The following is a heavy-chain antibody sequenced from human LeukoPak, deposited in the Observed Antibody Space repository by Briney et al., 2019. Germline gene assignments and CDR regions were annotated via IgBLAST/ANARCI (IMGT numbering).Heavy chain of an antibody. Sequence: PGGSLRLSCAASGFTFSSYSMNWVRQAPGKGLEWVAFIRYDGSNKYYADSVKGRFTISRDNSKNTLYLQMNSLRAEDTAVYYCAKDPRWELRDAFDPWGQGTLVTVSS. J-gene: IGHJ5*02. CDR1: GFTFSSYS. D-gene: IGHD1-26*01. CDR2: IRYDGSNK. V-gene: IGHV3-30*02. CDR3: AKDPRWELRDAFDP.